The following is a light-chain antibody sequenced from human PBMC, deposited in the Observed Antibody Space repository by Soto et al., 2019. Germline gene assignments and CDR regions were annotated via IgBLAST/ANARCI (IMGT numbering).Light chain of an antibody. Sequence: ILVTHSASTLSGSVGDSVTIACRASQTLXSRFDCYQEKPGKAPKILXAKASTLKRGGPSRLSGSGSVTEFTPTSSSLQPYDSAGYYLQHYKRNSEAFGQGTKVDIK. V-gene: IGKV1-5*03. J-gene: IGKJ1*01. CDR1: QTLXSR. CDR2: KAS. CDR3: QHYKRNSEA.